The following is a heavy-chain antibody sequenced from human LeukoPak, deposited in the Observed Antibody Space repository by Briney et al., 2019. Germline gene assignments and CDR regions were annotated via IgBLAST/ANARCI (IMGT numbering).Heavy chain of an antibody. CDR2: IYYSGST. D-gene: IGHD3-22*01. Sequence: SETLSLTCTVSGGSISSSSYYWGWIRQPPGKGLEWIGSIYYSGSTYYNPSLKSRVTISVDTSKNQFSLKLSSVTAADTAVYYCARGKDMYYYDSSGYRVGEAFDIWGQGTMVTVSS. CDR1: GGSISSSSYY. J-gene: IGHJ3*02. V-gene: IGHV4-39*07. CDR3: ARGKDMYYYDSSGYRVGEAFDI.